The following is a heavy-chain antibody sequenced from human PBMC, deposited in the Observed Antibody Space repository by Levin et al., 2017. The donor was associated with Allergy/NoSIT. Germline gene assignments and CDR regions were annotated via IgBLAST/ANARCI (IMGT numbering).Heavy chain of an antibody. CDR1: AASISS. J-gene: IGHJ4*02. V-gene: IGHV4-61*08. Sequence: SETLSLTCTVSAASISSYYSDYFWSWIRQSPGKGLEWIGYIHFSGSTNYNPSLKSRVTMSVDTSKNQFSLNLSSVTAADTAVYYCVTAPNYYFFDYWGQGALVTISS. CDR2: IHFSGST. CDR3: VTAPNYYFFDY. D-gene: IGHD1-7*01.